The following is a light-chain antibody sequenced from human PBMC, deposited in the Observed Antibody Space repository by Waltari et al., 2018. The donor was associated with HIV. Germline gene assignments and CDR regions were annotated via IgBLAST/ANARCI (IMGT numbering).Light chain of an antibody. CDR2: DAS. CDR3: QQYDNLPRT. V-gene: IGKV1-33*01. J-gene: IGKJ2*01. CDR1: QDISNY. Sequence: DIQMTQSPSSLSASVGDRVTITCQASQDISNYLNWYQQKPGKAPKLLIDDASNLETGVPSRFSGSGSGTDFTFTISSRQPEDIATYYCQQYDNLPRTFGQGTKLEIK.